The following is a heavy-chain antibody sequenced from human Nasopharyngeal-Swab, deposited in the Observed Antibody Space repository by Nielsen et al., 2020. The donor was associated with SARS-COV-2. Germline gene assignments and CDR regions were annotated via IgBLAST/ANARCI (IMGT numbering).Heavy chain of an antibody. CDR1: GYTFTGYY. D-gene: IGHD3-10*01. V-gene: IGHV1-2*02. Sequence: ASVKVSCKASGYTFTGYYMHWVRQAPGQGLEWMGWINPNSGGTNYAQKFQGRVTMTRDTSISTAYMELSRLRSDDTAVYYCARGGMVRGVSYNWFDPWGQGTLVTVSS. CDR3: ARGGMVRGVSYNWFDP. J-gene: IGHJ5*02. CDR2: INPNSGGT.